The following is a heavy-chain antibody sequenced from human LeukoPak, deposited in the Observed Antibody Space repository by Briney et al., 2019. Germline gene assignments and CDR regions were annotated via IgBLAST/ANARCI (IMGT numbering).Heavy chain of an antibody. J-gene: IGHJ4*02. CDR1: GFTFSDYY. CDR3: ARGGTPRLIKTRFDY. CDR2: ISSSSSYI. Sequence: GGSLRLSCAASGFTFSDYYMSWIRQAPGKGLEWVSYISSSSSYIYYADSVKGRFTISRDNAKNSLYLQMNSLRAEDTAVYYCARGGTPRLIKTRFDYWGQGTLVTVSS. D-gene: IGHD3-16*01. V-gene: IGHV3-11*06.